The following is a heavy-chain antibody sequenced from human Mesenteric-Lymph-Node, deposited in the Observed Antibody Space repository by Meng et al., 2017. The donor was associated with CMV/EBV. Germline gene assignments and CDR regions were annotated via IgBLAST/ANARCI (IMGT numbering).Heavy chain of an antibody. J-gene: IGHJ5*02. CDR1: GYTFSSYG. V-gene: IGHV1-18*01. CDR2: VSAYNDNT. D-gene: IGHD2-2*01. CDR3: ARAPQVVVTEDWFDP. Sequence: ASVKVSCKASGYTFSSYGISWVRQAPGQGLEWMAWVSAYNDNTNYAQKFQGRVTVTTDTSTSTAYMELWSLRSDDTAVYYCARAPQVVVTEDWFDPWGQGTLVTVSS.